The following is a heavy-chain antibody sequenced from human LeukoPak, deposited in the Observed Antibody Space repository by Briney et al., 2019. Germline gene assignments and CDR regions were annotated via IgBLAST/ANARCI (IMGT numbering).Heavy chain of an antibody. V-gene: IGHV4-38-2*01. CDR2: IYHSGST. Sequence: SETLSLTCAVSGYSISSGYYWGWIRRPPGKGLEWIGSIYHSGSTYYNPSLKSRVTISVDTSKNQFSPKLSSVTAADTAVYYCARTSIIAVAGTHEWFDPWGQGTLVTVSS. CDR1: GYSISSGYY. D-gene: IGHD6-19*01. CDR3: ARTSIIAVAGTHEWFDP. J-gene: IGHJ5*02.